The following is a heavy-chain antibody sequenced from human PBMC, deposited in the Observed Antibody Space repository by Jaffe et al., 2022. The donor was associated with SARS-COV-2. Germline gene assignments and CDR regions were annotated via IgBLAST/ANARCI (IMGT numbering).Heavy chain of an antibody. D-gene: IGHD3-22*01. CDR3: AKVLLPEDYYVRSGPPGFDY. V-gene: IGHV3-9*01. CDR1: GFTFKNYA. CDR2: VSAGSVGI. J-gene: IGHJ4*02. Sequence: EVQLVESGGGLVQPGRSLRLSCAASGFTFKNYALHWVRQGPGKGLEWVSGVSAGSVGIGYAESFRGRFTISRDDAKSSLYLQMNSLTTEDTALYYCAKVLLPEDYYVRSGPPGFDYWGQGVLVTVSS.